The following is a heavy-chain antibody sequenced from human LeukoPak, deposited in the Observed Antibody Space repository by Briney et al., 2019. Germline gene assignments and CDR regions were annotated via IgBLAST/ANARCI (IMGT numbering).Heavy chain of an antibody. CDR2: ISYDGSHK. V-gene: IGHV3-30*04. CDR3: ARGARKGDDYGGFFDY. Sequence: PGRSLRLSCAVSGFTFSNYAMHWVRQAPGKGLEWVAVISYDGSHKEFADSVKGRFTISRDNSKNTLYLQMNSLRAEDTAVYYCARGARKGDDYGGFFDYWGQGTLVSVSS. D-gene: IGHD4-23*01. J-gene: IGHJ4*02. CDR1: GFTFSNYA.